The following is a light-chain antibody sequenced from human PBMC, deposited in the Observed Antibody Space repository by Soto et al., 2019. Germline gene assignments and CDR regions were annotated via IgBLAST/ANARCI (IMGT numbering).Light chain of an antibody. CDR3: QQYSHYPWT. J-gene: IGKJ1*01. V-gene: IGKV1-5*03. CDR2: RSS. CDR1: QYVDSW. Sequence: DIQMTQSPSTLSASVGDRVTITCRASQYVDSWLAWYQQKPGKAPKLLIYRSSFLESGVPSRFSGSGSGTEFTLTVSALQPDDFATYYCQQYSHYPWTFVHGTKVEIK.